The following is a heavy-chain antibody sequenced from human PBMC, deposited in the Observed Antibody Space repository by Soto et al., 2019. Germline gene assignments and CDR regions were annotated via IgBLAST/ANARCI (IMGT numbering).Heavy chain of an antibody. Sequence: VSLRLSIAACGFSVGSNYMSWVRQAPGKGLEWVSVIYSGESKLYADSVKGRFTISRDNFKNTLYLQMNSLRAEDTAVYYCARDTSRSSSLGWFDPWGQGALVTVSS. V-gene: IGHV3-53*01. CDR2: IYSGESK. CDR3: ARDTSRSSSLGWFDP. D-gene: IGHD6-6*01. J-gene: IGHJ5*02. CDR1: GFSVGSNY.